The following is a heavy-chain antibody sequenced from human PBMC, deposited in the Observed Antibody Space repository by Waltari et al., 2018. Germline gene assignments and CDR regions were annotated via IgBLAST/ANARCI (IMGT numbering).Heavy chain of an antibody. CDR2: INHSGST. D-gene: IGHD3-16*01. CDR1: GGSFSGYY. V-gene: IGHV4-34*01. CDR3: ARGGGDGYPTDY. Sequence: QVQPQQWGAGLLKPSETLSLTCAVYGGSFSGYYWSWIRQPPGKGLEWIGEINHSGSTNYNPSLKSRVTISVDTSKNQFSLKLSSVTAADTAVYYCARGGGDGYPTDYWGQGTLVTVSS. J-gene: IGHJ4*02.